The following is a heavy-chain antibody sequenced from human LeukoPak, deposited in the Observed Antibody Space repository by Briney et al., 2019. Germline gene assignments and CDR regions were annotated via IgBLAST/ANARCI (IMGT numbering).Heavy chain of an antibody. CDR1: GFTFSSYS. V-gene: IGHV3-30-3*01. CDR3: AKDTGGQERIQWYFDL. J-gene: IGHJ2*01. CDR2: ISYDGSNN. D-gene: IGHD5-18*01. Sequence: PGGSLRLSCAASGFTFSSYSMLWVRQAPGKGLEWVAIISYDGSNNYYADSVKGRFTISRDNSKNTLYLQMNGLRSEDTAVYYCAKDTGGQERIQWYFDLWGRGTLVTVSS.